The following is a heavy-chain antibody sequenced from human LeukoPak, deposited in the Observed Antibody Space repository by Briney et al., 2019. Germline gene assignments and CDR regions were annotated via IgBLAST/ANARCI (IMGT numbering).Heavy chain of an antibody. Sequence: GGTLRLSCAASGFAFSNYGMNWVRQAPGKGLEWVSVLYTGGGTDHADSVKGRFTISRDNSKNTLSLQMNSLRVEDTAIYYCTRSGYRHPYHFDSWGQGTLVTVSS. CDR1: GFAFSNYG. J-gene: IGHJ4*02. D-gene: IGHD3-22*01. CDR3: TRSGYRHPYHFDS. CDR2: LYTGGGT. V-gene: IGHV3-23*03.